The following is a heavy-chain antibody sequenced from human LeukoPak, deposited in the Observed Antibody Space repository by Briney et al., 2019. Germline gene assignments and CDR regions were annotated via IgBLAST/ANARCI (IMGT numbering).Heavy chain of an antibody. CDR2: IYYSGST. CDR3: ARHLKTGTTYIYAFDI. D-gene: IGHD1-1*01. J-gene: IGHJ3*02. V-gene: IGHV4-59*08. Sequence: PSETLSLTCTVSGGSMSSYYWSWIRQPPGKGLEWLGYIYYSGSTKYNPSLKSRVTISVDTSKNQFSLKLSSVTASDTAVYYCARHLKTGTTYIYAFDIWGQGTMVTVSS. CDR1: GGSMSSYY.